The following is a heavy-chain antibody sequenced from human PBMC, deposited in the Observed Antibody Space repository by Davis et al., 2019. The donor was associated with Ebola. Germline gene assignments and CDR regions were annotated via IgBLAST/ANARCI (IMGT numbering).Heavy chain of an antibody. CDR3: ARGRDFWSGSSSSYYYYMDV. V-gene: IGHV4-59*01. D-gene: IGHD3-3*01. CDR2: IYYSGST. Sequence: PSETLSLTCTVSGGSISSYYWSWIRQPPGKGLEWIGYIYYSGSTNYNPSLKSRVTISVDTSKNQFSLKLSSVTAADTAVYYCARGRDFWSGSSSSYYYYMDVWGKGTTVTVSS. J-gene: IGHJ6*03. CDR1: GGSISSYY.